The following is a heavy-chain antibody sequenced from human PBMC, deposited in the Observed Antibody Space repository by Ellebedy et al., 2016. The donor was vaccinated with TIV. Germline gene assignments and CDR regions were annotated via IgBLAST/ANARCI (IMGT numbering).Heavy chain of an antibody. D-gene: IGHD3-10*01. CDR2: ISAYNGNT. CDR3: ARVSGVSYYYYYMDV. V-gene: IGHV1-18*01. J-gene: IGHJ6*03. CDR1: SYTFTSYG. Sequence: ASVKVSXKASSYTFTSYGISWVRQAPGQGLEWMGWISAYNGNTNYAQKLQGRVTMTTDTSTSTAYMELRSLRSDDTAVYYCARVSGVSYYYYYMDVWGKGTTVTVSS.